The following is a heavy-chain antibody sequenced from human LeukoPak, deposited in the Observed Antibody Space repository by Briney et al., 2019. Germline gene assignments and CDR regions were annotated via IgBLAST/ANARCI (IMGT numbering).Heavy chain of an antibody. D-gene: IGHD1-26*01. CDR3: ATFYWVGATIYVSFDI. J-gene: IGHJ3*02. CDR2: FDPEDGET. CDR1: GYTLTELS. V-gene: IGHV1-24*01. Sequence: GASVKVSCKVSGYTLTELSMHWVRQAPGKGLEWMGGFDPEDGETIYAQKFQGRVTMTEDTSTDTAYMELSSLRSEDTAVYYCATFYWVGATIYVSFDIWGQGTMVTVSS.